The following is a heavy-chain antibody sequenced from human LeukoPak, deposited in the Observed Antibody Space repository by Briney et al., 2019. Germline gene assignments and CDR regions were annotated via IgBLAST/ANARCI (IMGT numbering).Heavy chain of an antibody. J-gene: IGHJ4*02. CDR1: GGSISSGGYY. CDR2: IYFSGST. D-gene: IGHD1-1*01. Sequence: SQTLSLTCTVSGGSISSGGYYWSWIRQHPGKGLEWIGYIYFSGSTYYNPSLQSRVTISLDTSRNQFSLKLSSVTAADTAVYYCASGDNDPLFDYWGQGTLVTVSS. V-gene: IGHV4-31*03. CDR3: ASGDNDPLFDY.